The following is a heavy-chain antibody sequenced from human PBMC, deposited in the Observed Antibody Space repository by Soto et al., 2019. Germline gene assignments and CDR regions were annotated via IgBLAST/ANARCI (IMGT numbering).Heavy chain of an antibody. V-gene: IGHV4-4*07. J-gene: IGHJ4*02. Sequence: SETLSLTCTVSGGSMNAHFWSWIRQSAGKGLEWIGHIYISGTTMYNPSLKSRVTVSVDPPKNQLSLKLTSVTAADTAVYYCARINGGSPDFWGQGTLVTVSS. CDR1: GGSMNAHF. D-gene: IGHD2-15*01. CDR3: ARINGGSPDF. CDR2: IYISGTT.